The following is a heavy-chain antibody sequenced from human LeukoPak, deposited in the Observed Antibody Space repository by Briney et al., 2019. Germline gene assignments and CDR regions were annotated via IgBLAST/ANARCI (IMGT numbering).Heavy chain of an antibody. Sequence: GGSLRLSCAASGFTFSSYWMHWVRQAPGKGLVWVSRINSDGSSTAYADSVKGRFTISRDNTKNTLYLQMNSLRAGDTAVYYCARGTGHSSGWYGGSYYYSYGMDVWGQGTTVTVSS. CDR1: GFTFSSYW. J-gene: IGHJ6*02. CDR2: INSDGSST. V-gene: IGHV3-74*03. D-gene: IGHD6-19*01. CDR3: ARGTGHSSGWYGGSYYYSYGMDV.